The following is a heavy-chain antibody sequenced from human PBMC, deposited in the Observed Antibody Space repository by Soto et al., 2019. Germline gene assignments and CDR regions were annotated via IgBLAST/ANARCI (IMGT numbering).Heavy chain of an antibody. CDR1: GFTFSSYA. Sequence: GSLRLTWAASGFTFSSYAMSWVRQAPGKGLEWVTAINGGSTTYYADSVKGRFTISRDNSKNTLYLQMKSLRAEDTAVYYCAKDKDWSGVYGMDVWGQGTTVTVSS. J-gene: IGHJ6*02. CDR3: AKDKDWSGVYGMDV. V-gene: IGHV3-23*01. D-gene: IGHD3-3*01. CDR2: INGGSTT.